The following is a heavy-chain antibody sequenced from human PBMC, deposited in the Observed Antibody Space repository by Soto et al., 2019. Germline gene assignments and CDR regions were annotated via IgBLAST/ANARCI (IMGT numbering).Heavy chain of an antibody. Sequence: EVQLVESGGGLVKPGGSLRLSCAASGFTFSTYSMNWVRLAPGKGLEWVSCISSRSGCMYYAVSVKGRFTISRDNAKNSLYLQISSMRAADTAVYYCAKGSRDFLRSDGFDVWGQWTTVTVSS. CDR2: ISSRSGCM. V-gene: IGHV3-21*01. J-gene: IGHJ3*01. CDR1: GFTFSTYS. D-gene: IGHD4-17*01. CDR3: AKGSRDFLRSDGFDV.